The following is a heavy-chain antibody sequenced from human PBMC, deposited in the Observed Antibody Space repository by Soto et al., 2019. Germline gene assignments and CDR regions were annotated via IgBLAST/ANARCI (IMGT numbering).Heavy chain of an antibody. CDR2: ISGRNGKT. CDR1: GYTFTTYG. CDR3: ARDEKDYCTSTNCPYFDS. D-gene: IGHD2-8*01. Sequence: QVQLVQSGAELKKPGASVKVSCKASGYTFTTYGISWVRQAPGQGLEWMGWISGRNGKTNYVVKFRGRVTITADTSTSTAYMEVRSLGHGDTALYYCARDEKDYCTSTNCPYFDSWGQGTLVTVSP. J-gene: IGHJ4*02. V-gene: IGHV1-18*01.